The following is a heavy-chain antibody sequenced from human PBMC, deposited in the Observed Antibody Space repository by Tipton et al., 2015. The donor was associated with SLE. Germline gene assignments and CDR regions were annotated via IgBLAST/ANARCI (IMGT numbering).Heavy chain of an antibody. CDR2: IYYSGST. D-gene: IGHD3-22*01. CDR1: GGSISSSRYY. J-gene: IGHJ3*02. CDR3: ARVPSRNYYDRQDAFDI. V-gene: IGHV4-39*07. Sequence: TLSLTCTVSGGSISSSRYYWGWIRQPPGKGLEWIGSIYYSGSTYYNPSLKSRVTISVDTSKNQFSLKLTSVTAADTAVYYCARVPSRNYYDRQDAFDIWGQGTMVTVSS.